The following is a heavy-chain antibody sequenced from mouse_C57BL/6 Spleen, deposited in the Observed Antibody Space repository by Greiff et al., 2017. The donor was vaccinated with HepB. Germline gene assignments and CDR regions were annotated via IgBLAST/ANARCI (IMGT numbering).Heavy chain of an antibody. CDR2: ILPGSGST. V-gene: IGHV1-9*01. D-gene: IGHD2-1*01. CDR3: ARYYYGNYYFDY. Sequence: VQLQQSGAELMKPGASVKLSCKATGYTFTGYWIEWVKQRPGHGLEWIGEILPGSGSTNYSEKFKGKATFTADTSSNTAYMQLSSLTTEDSAIYYCARYYYGNYYFDYWGQGTTLTVSS. J-gene: IGHJ2*01. CDR1: GYTFTGYW.